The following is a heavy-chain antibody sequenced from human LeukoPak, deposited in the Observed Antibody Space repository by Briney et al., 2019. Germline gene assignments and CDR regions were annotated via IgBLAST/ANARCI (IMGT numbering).Heavy chain of an antibody. CDR1: GYTFTGYY. Sequence: ASVKVSCEASGYTFTGYYMHWVRQAPGQGLEWMGWINPNSGGANYAQKFQGRVTMTRDTSISTAYMELSRLRSDDTAVYYCARSYSSGWYYLYYMDVWGKGTTVTVSS. J-gene: IGHJ6*03. V-gene: IGHV1-2*02. CDR2: INPNSGGA. CDR3: ARSYSSGWYYLYYMDV. D-gene: IGHD6-19*01.